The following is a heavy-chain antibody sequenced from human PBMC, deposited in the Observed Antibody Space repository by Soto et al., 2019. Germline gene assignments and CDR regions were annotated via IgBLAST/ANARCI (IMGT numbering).Heavy chain of an antibody. Sequence: GGSLRLSYAASGFTFGGYAMSWVRQAPGKGLEWVSAISGSGGSTYYADSVKGRFTISRDNSKNTLYLQMNSLRAEDTAVYYCAKTTDLIAAAGFDYWGQGTLVTVSS. CDR3: AKTTDLIAAAGFDY. CDR1: GFTFGGYA. V-gene: IGHV3-23*01. J-gene: IGHJ4*02. D-gene: IGHD6-13*01. CDR2: ISGSGGST.